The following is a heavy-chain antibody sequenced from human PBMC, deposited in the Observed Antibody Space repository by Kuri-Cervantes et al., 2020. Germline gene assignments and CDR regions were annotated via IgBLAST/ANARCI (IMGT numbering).Heavy chain of an antibody. V-gene: IGHV4-34*01. CDR1: GGSFSGYY. CDR2: IYHSGST. CDR3: ARGHYYGSGSPFDY. Sequence: SDTLSLTFAVYGGSFSGYYWSCIRQPPGKGLEWIGSIYHSGSTYYNPSLKSRVTISVDTSKNQFSLKLSSVTAADTAVYYCARGHYYGSGSPFDYWGQGTLVTVSS. D-gene: IGHD3-10*01. J-gene: IGHJ4*02.